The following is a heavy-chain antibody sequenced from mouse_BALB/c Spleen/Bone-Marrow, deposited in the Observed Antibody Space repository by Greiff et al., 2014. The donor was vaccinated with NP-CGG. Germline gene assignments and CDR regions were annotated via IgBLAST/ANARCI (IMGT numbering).Heavy chain of an antibody. Sequence: EVKLQESGAELVKPGASVKSSCTASGFSIKDTYMHWVKQRPEQGLEWIGRIDPANGNTKYDPKFQGKATITADTSSNTAYLQLSSLTSEDTAVYYCATYYYGSSWGFAYWGQGTLVTVSA. D-gene: IGHD1-1*01. CDR2: IDPANGNT. CDR3: ATYYYGSSWGFAY. V-gene: IGHV14-3*02. CDR1: GFSIKDTY. J-gene: IGHJ3*01.